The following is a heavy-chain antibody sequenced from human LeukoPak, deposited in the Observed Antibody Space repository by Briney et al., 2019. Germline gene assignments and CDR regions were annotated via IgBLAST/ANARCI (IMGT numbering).Heavy chain of an antibody. CDR1: GGSISSYY. CDR2: VYDNDIS. D-gene: IGHD5-12*01. CDR3: ARGLVLATDDAFDI. Sequence: SETLSLTCTVSGGSISSYYWSWIRQSPGKGLEWIGYVYDNDISNFNPSLESRVTILVDRSKSQFSLKLRSVTAADTAVYYCARGLVLATDDAFDIWGQGTMVTVSS. J-gene: IGHJ3*02. V-gene: IGHV4-59*01.